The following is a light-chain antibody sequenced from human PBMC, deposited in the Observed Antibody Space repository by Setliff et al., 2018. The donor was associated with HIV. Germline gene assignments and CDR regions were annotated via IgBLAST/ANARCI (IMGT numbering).Light chain of an antibody. J-gene: IGLJ1*01. CDR2: EVS. CDR3: SSFTTTTTLV. V-gene: IGLV2-14*01. Sequence: QSALTQPAFVSGSPGQSITISCTGTSSDVGSYNYVSWYQQHPGKAPKLMISEVSNRPSGVSNRFSGSKSDNTASLTISGLQAEDEADYFCSSFTTTTTLVFGTGTKVTVL. CDR1: SSDVGSYNY.